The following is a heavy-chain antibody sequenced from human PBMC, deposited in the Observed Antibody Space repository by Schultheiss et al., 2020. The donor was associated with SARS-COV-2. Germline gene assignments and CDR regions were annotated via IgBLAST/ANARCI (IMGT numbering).Heavy chain of an antibody. CDR2: ISGSGGST. V-gene: IGHV3-23*01. D-gene: IGHD3-22*01. J-gene: IGHJ4*02. CDR1: GFTFSDYY. Sequence: GGSLRLSCAASGFTFSDYYMSWVRQAPGKGLEWVSAISGSGGSTYYADSVKGRFTISRDNSKNTLYLQMNSLRAEDTAVYYCARNLGSSGYNDYWGQGTLVTV. CDR3: ARNLGSSGYNDY.